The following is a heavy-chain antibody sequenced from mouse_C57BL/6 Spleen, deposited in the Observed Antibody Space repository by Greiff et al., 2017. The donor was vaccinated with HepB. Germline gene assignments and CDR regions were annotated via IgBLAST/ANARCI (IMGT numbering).Heavy chain of an antibody. D-gene: IGHD2-4*01. Sequence: EVQLVESGPVLVKPGASVKMSCKASGYTFTDYYMNWVKQSHGKSLEWIGVINPYNGGTSYNQKFKGKATLTVDKSSSTAYMELNSLTSEDSAVYYCARDDYDRNYFDYWGQGTTLTVSS. CDR3: ARDDYDRNYFDY. CDR1: GYTFTDYY. V-gene: IGHV1-19*01. J-gene: IGHJ2*01. CDR2: INPYNGGT.